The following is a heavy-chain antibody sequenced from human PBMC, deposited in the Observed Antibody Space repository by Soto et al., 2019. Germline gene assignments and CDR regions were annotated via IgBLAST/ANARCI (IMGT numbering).Heavy chain of an antibody. D-gene: IGHD5-12*01. J-gene: IGHJ4*02. CDR3: ARGSLSSDIVATIAGADIDY. CDR1: GYTFTSYY. V-gene: IGHV1-46*01. Sequence: ASVKVSCKASGYTFTSYYMHWVRQAPGQGLERMGIINPSGGSTSYAQKFQGRVTMTRDTSTSTVYMELSSLRSEDTAVYYCARGSLSSDIVATIAGADIDYWGQGTLVTVSS. CDR2: INPSGGST.